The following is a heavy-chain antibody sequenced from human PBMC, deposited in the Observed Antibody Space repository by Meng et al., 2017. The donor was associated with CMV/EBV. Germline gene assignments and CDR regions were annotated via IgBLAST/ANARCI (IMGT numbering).Heavy chain of an antibody. J-gene: IGHJ6*02. CDR2: INPNSGGT. CDR3: ARARLGVEIGAHPSYYYYGMDV. V-gene: IGHV1-2*02. Sequence: ASVKVSCKASGYTFTGYYMHWVRQAPGQGLEWMGWINPNSGGTNYAQKFQGRVTMTTDTSTSTAYMELRSLRSDDTAVYYCARARLGVEIGAHPSYYYYGMDVWPRDHGHRLL. CDR1: GYTFTGYY. D-gene: IGHD5-24*01.